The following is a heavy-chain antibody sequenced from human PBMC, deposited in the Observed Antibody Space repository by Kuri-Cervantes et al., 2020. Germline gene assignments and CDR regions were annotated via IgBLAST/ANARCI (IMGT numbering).Heavy chain of an antibody. CDR2: ISSSSSYI. CDR3: ARAHIVVVTHDAFDI. CDR1: GFTFSSYG. Sequence: LSLTCAASGFTFSSYGMNWVRQAPGKGLEWVSSISSSSSYIYYADSVKGRFTISRDNAKNSLYLQMNSLRAEDTAVYYCARAHIVVVTHDAFDIWGQGTMVTVSS. V-gene: IGHV3-21*01. J-gene: IGHJ3*02. D-gene: IGHD2-21*02.